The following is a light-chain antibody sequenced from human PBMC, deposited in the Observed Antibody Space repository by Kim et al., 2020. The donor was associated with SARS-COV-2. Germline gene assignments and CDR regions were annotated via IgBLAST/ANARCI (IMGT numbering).Light chain of an antibody. Sequence: ASVGDRVNITCRADQSITNDLNWYQQKPGKVPNVLIYGASSLQGGVPSRFSGSGSGTDFTLTISSLQPEDFATYYCQQTYSLPLTFGGGTKVDIK. V-gene: IGKV1-39*01. CDR2: GAS. CDR1: QSITND. CDR3: QQTYSLPLT. J-gene: IGKJ4*01.